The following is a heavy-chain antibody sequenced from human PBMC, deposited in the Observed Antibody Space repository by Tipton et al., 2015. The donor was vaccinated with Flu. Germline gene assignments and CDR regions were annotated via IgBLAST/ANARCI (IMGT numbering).Heavy chain of an antibody. CDR3: ARKEENGAYVYFDY. J-gene: IGHJ4*02. CDR1: GYSFTSYE. CDR2: ISGYNGNT. V-gene: IGHV1-18*01. Sequence: QVQLVQSGAEVKKPGASVKLSCKASGYSFTSYEITWVRQAPGQGLALVVWISGYNGNTKYTKKFQGRVTMTADTPTTTAFMELTSLTSADTAMYYCARKEENGAYVYFDYWGQGTLVTVSS. D-gene: IGHD4-17*01.